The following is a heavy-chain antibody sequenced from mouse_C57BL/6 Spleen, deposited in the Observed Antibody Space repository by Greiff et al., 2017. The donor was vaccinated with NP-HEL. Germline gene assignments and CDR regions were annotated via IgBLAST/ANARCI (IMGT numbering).Heavy chain of an antibody. D-gene: IGHD1-1*01. CDR2: IDPETGGT. CDR1: GYTFTDYE. V-gene: IGHV1-15*01. J-gene: IGHJ2*01. CDR3: TRRGDYYGSKGNYFDY. Sequence: VKVVESGAELVRPGASVTLSCKASGYTFTDYEMHWVKQTPVHGLEWIGAIDPETGGTAYNQKFKGKAILTADKSSSTAYMELRSLTSEDSAVYYCTRRGDYYGSKGNYFDYWGQGTTLTVSS.